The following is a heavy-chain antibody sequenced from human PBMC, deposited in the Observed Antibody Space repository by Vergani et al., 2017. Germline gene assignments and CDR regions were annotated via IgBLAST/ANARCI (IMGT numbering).Heavy chain of an antibody. CDR1: GFTFNQYG. Sequence: QVQLVESGGGVVQPGRSLRLSCAASGFTFNQYGMHWVRQAPGKGLEWVAVTWYDGNNKQYADSVKGRVTISRDNSKSTMYLQMNSLRDEDTGVYYCAGDFRLRYNRFDPWGQGTLVTVSS. D-gene: IGHD3-16*01. V-gene: IGHV3-33*01. J-gene: IGHJ5*02. CDR3: AGDFRLRYNRFDP. CDR2: TWYDGNNK.